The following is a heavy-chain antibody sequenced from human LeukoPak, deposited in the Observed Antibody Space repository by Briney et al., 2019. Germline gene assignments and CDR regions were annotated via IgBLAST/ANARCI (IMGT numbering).Heavy chain of an antibody. CDR3: AKDRSSSWTWTIDY. CDR2: ISYDGSNK. V-gene: IGHV3-30*18. D-gene: IGHD6-13*01. J-gene: IGHJ4*02. CDR1: GFTFSSYG. Sequence: SLRLPCAASGFTFSSYGMHWVRQAPVKGLVWVALISYDGSNKYYADSVKGRFTISRDNSKNTLYLQMNSLRVEDTAMYYCAKDRSSSWTWTIDYWGQGTLVTVSS.